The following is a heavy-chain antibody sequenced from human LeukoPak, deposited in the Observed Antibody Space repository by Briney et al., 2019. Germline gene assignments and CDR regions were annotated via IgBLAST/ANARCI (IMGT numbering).Heavy chain of an antibody. CDR2: SYSDSNT. Sequence: GGSLRLSCTASGFTVSNNYMSWVRQAPGKGLEWVSISYSDSNTNYAASVKGRFTISRDTSQNTLSLQMNSLRAEVSAVYYCVRKNQDFNAAFDIWGQGTVVTVSS. J-gene: IGHJ3*02. CDR1: GFTVSNNY. D-gene: IGHD1-14*01. CDR3: VRKNQDFNAAFDI. V-gene: IGHV3-53*01.